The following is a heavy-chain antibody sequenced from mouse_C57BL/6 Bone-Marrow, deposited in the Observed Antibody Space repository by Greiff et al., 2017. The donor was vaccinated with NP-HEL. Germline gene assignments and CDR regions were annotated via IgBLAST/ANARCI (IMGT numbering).Heavy chain of an antibody. Sequence: QVQLQQPGAELVRPGTSVKLSCKASGYTFTSYWMHWVKQRPGQGLEWIGVIDPSDSYTNYNQKFKGKATLTVDTSSSTAYMQLSSLTSEDSAVYYCASTTVKAYGGQGTLVTVSA. J-gene: IGHJ3*01. V-gene: IGHV1-59*01. CDR1: GYTFTSYW. CDR3: ASTTVKAY. D-gene: IGHD1-1*01. CDR2: IDPSDSYT.